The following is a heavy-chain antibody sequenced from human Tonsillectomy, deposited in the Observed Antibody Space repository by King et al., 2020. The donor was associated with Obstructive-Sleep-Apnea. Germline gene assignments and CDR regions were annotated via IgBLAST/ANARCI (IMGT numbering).Heavy chain of an antibody. V-gene: IGHV3-21*01. J-gene: IGHJ6*02. CDR1: GFTFISYS. CDR2: ISSSSSYI. CDR3: ARGEGVITASYYYGMDV. D-gene: IGHD3-22*01. Sequence: VQLVESGGGLVKPGGSLRLSCAASGFTFISYSMNWVRQAPGKGLEWVSSISSSSSYIYYADSVKGRFTISRDNAKNSLYLQMNSLRAEDTAVYYCARGEGVITASYYYGMDVWGQGTTVTVSS.